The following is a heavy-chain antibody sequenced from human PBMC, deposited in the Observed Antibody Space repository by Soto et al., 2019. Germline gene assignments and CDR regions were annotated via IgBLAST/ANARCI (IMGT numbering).Heavy chain of an antibody. CDR1: GDRFTSFD. CDR2: MNPSGNT. Sequence: QVQLVQSGAEVKNPGASVKVSCKASGDRFTSFDINWVRQATGQGPEWIGWMNPSGNTGHAQKFQGRVTLSRDISMSTAYMELSSLRSVDTAKYYCARYIVGRGFVVWGLGTVVIVSS. CDR3: ARYIVGRGFVV. J-gene: IGHJ3*01. D-gene: IGHD2-15*01. V-gene: IGHV1-8*01.